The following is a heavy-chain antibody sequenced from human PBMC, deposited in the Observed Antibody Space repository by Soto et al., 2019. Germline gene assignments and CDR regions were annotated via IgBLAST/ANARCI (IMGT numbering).Heavy chain of an antibody. CDR1: GYTCTSYG. V-gene: IGHV1-18*04. J-gene: IGHJ6*02. Sequence: QAQLVQSGAEVKKPGASVKVSCKASGYTCTSYGINWVRQAPGQGLEWLGWISAYDGNTKYAQSVQGRVSMTTDTSTKTAYMELRSLRSDDTAMYYCARGGYYDSSGSRNYYYYGMNVWGQGTTVSVSS. D-gene: IGHD3-22*01. CDR3: ARGGYYDSSGSRNYYYYGMNV. CDR2: ISAYDGNT.